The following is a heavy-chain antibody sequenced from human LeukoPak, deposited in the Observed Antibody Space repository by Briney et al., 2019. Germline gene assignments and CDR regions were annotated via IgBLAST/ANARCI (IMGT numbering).Heavy chain of an antibody. J-gene: IGHJ6*02. Sequence: SETLSLTCTVSGGSISSYYWSWIRQPPGKGLEWIGYIYYSGSTNYNPSLKSRVTISVDTSKNQFSLKLSSVTAADTAVYYCARRHHTGYYYYYGMDVWGQGTTVTVSS. V-gene: IGHV4-59*08. CDR3: ARRHHTGYYYYYGMDV. CDR2: IYYSGST. D-gene: IGHD2-8*02. CDR1: GGSISSYY.